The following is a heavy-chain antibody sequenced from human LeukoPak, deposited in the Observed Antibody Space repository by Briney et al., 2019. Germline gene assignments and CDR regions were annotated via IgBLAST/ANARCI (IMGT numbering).Heavy chain of an antibody. J-gene: IGHJ4*02. CDR2: ISSNGGST. V-gene: IGHV3-64D*06. Sequence: VGSLSLSCSASGFTISSCAMHWVRQAPGKGLEYVSAISSNGGSTYYADSVKGRFTISRDNSKNTLYLQMSSLRAEDTAVYYCVKDLIVATRSDYWGQGTLVTVSS. D-gene: IGHD5-12*01. CDR1: GFTISSCA. CDR3: VKDLIVATRSDY.